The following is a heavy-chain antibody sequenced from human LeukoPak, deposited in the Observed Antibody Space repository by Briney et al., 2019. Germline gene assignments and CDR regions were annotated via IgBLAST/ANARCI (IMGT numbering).Heavy chain of an antibody. CDR2: ISPDGKDT. D-gene: IGHD3-10*01. V-gene: IGHV3-74*01. CDR1: GFTFSNYW. Sequence: GGSLRLSCAASGFTFSNYWIYWVRQVPGKGLVWVSRISPDGKDTSHADSVKGRFTISRDNAKSTLYLQMNSLRAEDTAVYYCARDLGVPYYYGSLFDYWGQGTLVTVSS. J-gene: IGHJ4*02. CDR3: ARDLGVPYYYGSLFDY.